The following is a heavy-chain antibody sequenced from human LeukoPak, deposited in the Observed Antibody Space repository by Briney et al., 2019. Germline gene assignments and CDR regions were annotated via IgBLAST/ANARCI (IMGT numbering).Heavy chain of an antibody. J-gene: IGHJ4*02. V-gene: IGHV3-23*01. CDR3: ANDHPMVNYYDSSGYYPDY. D-gene: IGHD3-22*01. CDR2: ISGSGGST. Sequence: SGGSLRLSCAASGFTFSSYAMSWVRQAPGKGLEWVSAISGSGGSTYYADSVKGRFTISRDNSKNTLYLQMNSLRAEDTAVHYCANDHPMVNYYDSSGYYPDYWGQGTLVTVSS. CDR1: GFTFSSYA.